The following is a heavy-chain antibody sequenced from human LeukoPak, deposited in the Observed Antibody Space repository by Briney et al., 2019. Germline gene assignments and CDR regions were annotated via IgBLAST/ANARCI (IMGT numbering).Heavy chain of an antibody. CDR1: GFTFSSYG. J-gene: IGHJ4*02. V-gene: IGHV3-30*02. CDR2: IRYDGSNK. D-gene: IGHD2-2*01. Sequence: GGSLRLSXAASGFTFSSYGMHWVRQAPGKGLEWVAFIRYDGSNKYYADSVKGRFTISRDTPKNTLYLEMNNLRDEDTAVYYCAISTYDYWGQGTLVTVSS. CDR3: AISTYDY.